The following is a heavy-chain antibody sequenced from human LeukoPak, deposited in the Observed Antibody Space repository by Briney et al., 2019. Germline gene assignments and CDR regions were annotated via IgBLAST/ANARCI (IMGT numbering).Heavy chain of an antibody. D-gene: IGHD3-3*01. CDR3: ARGLPYYDFWSGPYAFDI. CDR1: GGSISSGSYY. J-gene: IGHJ3*02. Sequence: SETLSLTCTVSGGSISSGSYYWSWIRQPAGKGLEWIGRIYTSGSTNYNPSLKSRVTISVDTSKNQFSLKLSSVTAADTAVYYCARGLPYYDFWSGPYAFDIWGQGTMVTVSS. V-gene: IGHV4-61*02. CDR2: IYTSGST.